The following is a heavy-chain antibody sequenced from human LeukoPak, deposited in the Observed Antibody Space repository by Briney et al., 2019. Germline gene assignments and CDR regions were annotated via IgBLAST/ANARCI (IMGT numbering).Heavy chain of an antibody. Sequence: PSEALSLTCAVSGNSISNGYYWVWIRQPPGRGLEWIGSLYHSDSAYYNTSLRSRVYMSVDTSNNQFSLTLTFVTAADTAVYYCARQHDSYYYYYIDVWGSGTTVTVSS. J-gene: IGHJ6*03. V-gene: IGHV4-38-2*01. CDR2: LYHSDSA. CDR1: GNSISNGYY. CDR3: ARQHDSYYYYYIDV.